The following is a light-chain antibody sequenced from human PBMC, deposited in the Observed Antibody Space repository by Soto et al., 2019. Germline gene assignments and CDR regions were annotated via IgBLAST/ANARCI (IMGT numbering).Light chain of an antibody. CDR3: QQSYSTPFT. CDR2: AAS. J-gene: IGKJ4*01. Sequence: DIQMTQSPSSLSASVGDRVTITCRASQSISSFLNWYQQKPGEAPKLLIYAASSLQSGVPSRFSGSGSGTDFTLTSSSLQPEDFATYYCQQSYSTPFTFGGGTKVEIK. V-gene: IGKV1-39*01. CDR1: QSISSF.